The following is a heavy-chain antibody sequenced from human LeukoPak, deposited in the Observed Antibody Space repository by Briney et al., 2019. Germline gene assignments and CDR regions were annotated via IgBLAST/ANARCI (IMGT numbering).Heavy chain of an antibody. D-gene: IGHD3-22*01. J-gene: IGHJ4*02. CDR2: IIPIFGTA. Sequence: SVKVSCKASGGTFSSYAVSWVRQAPGQGLEWMGRIIPIFGTANYAQKFQGRVTITTDESTSTAYMELSSLRSEDTAVYYCARALLLDYYDSSGYSDYWGQGTLVTVSS. CDR1: GGTFSSYA. CDR3: ARALLLDYYDSSGYSDY. V-gene: IGHV1-69*05.